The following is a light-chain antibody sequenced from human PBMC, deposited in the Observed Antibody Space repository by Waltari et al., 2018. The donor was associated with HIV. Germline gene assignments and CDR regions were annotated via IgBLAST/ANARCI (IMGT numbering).Light chain of an antibody. CDR1: STASGASHS. J-gene: IGLJ3*02. V-gene: IGLV2-8*01. CDR2: EVT. CDR3: SSYGDSLRVL. Sequence: QSALTQPPSASRSLGPSVTIPCPGSSTASGASHSVSWFQQHPRSAPKLLLYEVTRRPSTVSDRFSGSRSGSTAFLTVAGLQPDDEATYFCSSYGDSLRVLFGGGTNVTVL.